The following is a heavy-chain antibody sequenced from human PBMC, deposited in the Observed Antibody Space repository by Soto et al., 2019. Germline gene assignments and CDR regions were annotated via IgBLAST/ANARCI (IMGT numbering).Heavy chain of an antibody. CDR2: ISGSGSGT. D-gene: IGHD2-15*01. CDR1: GFAFSSYS. Sequence: GGSLRLSCAASGFAFSSYSMYWVRQAPGKGLEWVSGISGSGSGTYYADSVKGRFTISRDNSKNTLYLQMNSLRAEDTAVYYCARGGYCSGGSCYSYYYYGMDVWGQGTTVTVSS. CDR3: ARGGYCSGGSCYSYYYYGMDV. J-gene: IGHJ6*02. V-gene: IGHV3-23*01.